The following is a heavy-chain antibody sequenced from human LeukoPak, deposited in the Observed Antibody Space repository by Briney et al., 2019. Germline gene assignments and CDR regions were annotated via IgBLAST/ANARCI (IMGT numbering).Heavy chain of an antibody. CDR1: GYTLTELS. CDR2: FDPEDGET. CDR3: ATSVPRRDIVVVPAAMADGMDV. J-gene: IGHJ6*02. D-gene: IGHD2-2*01. V-gene: IGHV1-24*01. Sequence: ASVKVSCKVSGYTLTELSMHWVRQAPGKGLEWMGGFDPEDGETIYAQKFQGRVTMTEDTSTDTAYMELSSLRSEDTAVYYCATSVPRRDIVVVPAAMADGMDVWGQGTTVTVSS.